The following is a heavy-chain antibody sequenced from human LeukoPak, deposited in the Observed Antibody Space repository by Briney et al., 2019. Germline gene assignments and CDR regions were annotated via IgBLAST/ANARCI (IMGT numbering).Heavy chain of an antibody. Sequence: SQTLSLTCAISGDSVSSNSAAWDWIRQSPSRGLEWLGRTYYRSKWFNDYAVSVKSRITINPDTSKNQFYLKLSSVTAADTAVYYCASSDSSSWYVRVVYYVYWGQGTLVTVSS. CDR1: GDSVSSNSAA. CDR3: ASSDSSSWYVRVVYYVY. D-gene: IGHD6-13*01. CDR2: TYYRSKWFN. V-gene: IGHV6-1*01. J-gene: IGHJ4*02.